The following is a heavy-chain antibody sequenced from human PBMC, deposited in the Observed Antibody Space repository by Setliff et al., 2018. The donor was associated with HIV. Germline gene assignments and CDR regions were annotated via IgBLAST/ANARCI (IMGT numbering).Heavy chain of an antibody. V-gene: IGHV4-59*11. CDR3: ARGVVVAATRWFDP. CDR2: IYYSGST. CDR1: GGSISSHY. J-gene: IGHJ5*02. Sequence: SETLSLTCTVSGGSISSHYWSWIRQPPGKGLEWIGYIYYSGSTNYNPSLKSRVTISVDTSKNQFSLKLSSVTAADTAVYYCARGVVVAATRWFDPWGQGTLVTVST. D-gene: IGHD2-15*01.